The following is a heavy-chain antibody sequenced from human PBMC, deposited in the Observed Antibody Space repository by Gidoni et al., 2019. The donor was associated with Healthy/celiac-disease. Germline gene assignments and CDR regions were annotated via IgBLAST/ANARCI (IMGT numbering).Heavy chain of an antibody. CDR1: GYTFTSYA. J-gene: IGHJ4*02. CDR3: ARYGWELLDY. V-gene: IGHV1-3*01. D-gene: IGHD1-26*01. CDR2: TNAGTGNT. Sequence: QVQLVQSGAEVKKPGASGKVSCKASGYTFTSYAMHWVRQAPGQRLEWMGWTNAGTGNTKSSQQFQCRVTITRDTSASTAYMELSSLRSEDTAVYYCARYGWELLDYWGQGTLVTVSS.